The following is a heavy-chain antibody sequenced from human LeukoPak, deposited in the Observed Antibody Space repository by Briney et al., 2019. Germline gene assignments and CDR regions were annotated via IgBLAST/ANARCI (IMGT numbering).Heavy chain of an antibody. J-gene: IGHJ4*02. CDR1: GYTFTGYY. D-gene: IGHD3-10*01. CDR3: ARGEYGSGSYYGGY. Sequence: ASEKVSCKASGYTFTGYYMHWVRQAPGQGLEWMGWINPNSGGTNYAQKFQGRVTMTRDTSISTAYMELSRLRSDDTAVYYCARGEYGSGSYYGGYWGQGTLVTVSS. CDR2: INPNSGGT. V-gene: IGHV1-2*02.